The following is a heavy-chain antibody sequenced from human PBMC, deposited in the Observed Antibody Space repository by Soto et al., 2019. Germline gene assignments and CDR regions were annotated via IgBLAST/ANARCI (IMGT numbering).Heavy chain of an antibody. V-gene: IGHV3-7*01. Sequence: GGSLRLSCAASGFTFSSYWMSWVRQSPGKGLEWVAHIKQGGSETYYEDSVKGRFTISRGNAKNSLYLQMNSLRAQDTAVYYNARAYALAVAGRYYYYGMDVWGQGTTVTVSS. CDR3: ARAYALAVAGRYYYYGMDV. CDR2: IKQGGSET. J-gene: IGHJ6*02. CDR1: GFTFSSYW. D-gene: IGHD6-19*01.